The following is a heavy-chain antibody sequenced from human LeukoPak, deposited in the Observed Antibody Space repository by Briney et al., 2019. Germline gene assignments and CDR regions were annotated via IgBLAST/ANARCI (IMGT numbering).Heavy chain of an antibody. Sequence: GGSLRLSCAASGFTFSSYAMSWVRQAPGKGLEWVSAISGSGGSTYYADSVKGRFTISRDNSKNTLYLQMNSLRAEDTAVYYCAKWYCSSTSCTGFDYWGQGTLVTVSS. CDR3: AKWYCSSTSCTGFDY. CDR2: ISGSGGST. J-gene: IGHJ4*02. CDR1: GFTFSSYA. V-gene: IGHV3-23*01. D-gene: IGHD2-2*01.